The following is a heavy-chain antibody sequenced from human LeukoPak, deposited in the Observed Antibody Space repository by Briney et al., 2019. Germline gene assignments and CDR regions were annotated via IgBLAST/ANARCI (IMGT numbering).Heavy chain of an antibody. D-gene: IGHD6-13*01. J-gene: IGHJ6*02. Sequence: GGSLRLSCAASGFAFSSYSMNWVRQAPGKGLEWVSYISSSSSTIYYADSVKGRFTISRDNAENSLYLQMNSLRAEDTAVYYCAGSSSWYGYYYYGMDVWGQGTTVTVSS. V-gene: IGHV3-48*01. CDR2: ISSSSSTI. CDR1: GFAFSSYS. CDR3: AGSSSWYGYYYYGMDV.